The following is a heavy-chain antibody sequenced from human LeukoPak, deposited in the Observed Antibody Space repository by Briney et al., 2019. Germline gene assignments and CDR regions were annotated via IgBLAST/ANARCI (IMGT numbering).Heavy chain of an antibody. D-gene: IGHD1-7*01. V-gene: IGHV4-34*01. J-gene: IGHJ4*02. CDR2: INHSGST. Sequence: SETLSLTCAVYGGSFSGYYWNWIRRPPGKGLEWIGEINHSGSTKYNPSLESRLTMSVDTSKNQFSLKLSSVTAADTAVYYCAPRYNWNYVFFDFWGQGTLVTVSS. CDR3: APRYNWNYVFFDF. CDR1: GGSFSGYY.